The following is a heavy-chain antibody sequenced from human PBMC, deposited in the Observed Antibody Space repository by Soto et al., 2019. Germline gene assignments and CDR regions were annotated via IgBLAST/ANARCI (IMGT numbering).Heavy chain of an antibody. J-gene: IGHJ5*02. CDR3: ARVFDFWSGSYNWFDP. CDR2: ISAYNGNT. CDR1: VYTLTSYG. V-gene: IGHV1-18*01. Sequence: XSGKVSCEASVYTLTSYGISWVRQAPGQGLEWMGWISAYNGNTNYAQKLQGRVTMTTDTSTSTAYMELRSLRSDDKAVYYCARVFDFWSGSYNWFDPWGQGTLVTSPQ. D-gene: IGHD3-3*01.